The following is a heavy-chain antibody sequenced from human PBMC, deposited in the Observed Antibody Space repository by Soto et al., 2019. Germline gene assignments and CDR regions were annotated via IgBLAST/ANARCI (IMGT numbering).Heavy chain of an antibody. J-gene: IGHJ4*02. CDR1: GFTFSSYA. CDR2: ISGSGGST. CDR3: AKGVVAATTLLTAFDY. D-gene: IGHD2-15*01. Sequence: VQLLESGGGLVQPGGSLRLSCAASGFTFSSYAMTWVRQAPGKGLEWVSIISGSGGSTYYADSVKGRFTISRDNSKNTLYLQMNSLRAEDTAVYYCAKGVVAATTLLTAFDYWGQGTLVTVSS. V-gene: IGHV3-23*01.